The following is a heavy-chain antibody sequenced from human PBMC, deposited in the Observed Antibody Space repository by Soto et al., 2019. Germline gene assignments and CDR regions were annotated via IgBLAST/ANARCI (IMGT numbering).Heavy chain of an antibody. CDR2: IYHIGTP. D-gene: IGHD4-17*01. CDR1: GGSISSGGYS. Sequence: SETLSLTGAVSGGSISSGGYSGSWILQPPGKGLEWILYIYHIGTPYYNPSLKSRFTISVDRSTNQFSLKLSSVTAADTAVYYCARVDMTTVQNFDYWGQGTLVTVS. CDR3: ARVDMTTVQNFDY. V-gene: IGHV4-30-2*01. J-gene: IGHJ4*02.